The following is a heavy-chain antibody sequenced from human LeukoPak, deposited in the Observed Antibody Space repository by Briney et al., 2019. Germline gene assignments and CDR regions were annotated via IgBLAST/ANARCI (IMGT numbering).Heavy chain of an antibody. CDR2: IRYDGSPK. D-gene: IGHD3-3*01. CDR1: GFSFSNFG. CDR3: ARHNYDFWSVYMDV. V-gene: IGHV3-30*02. Sequence: GGSLRLSCAASGFSFSNFGIHWVRQAPGKGLEWVTFIRYDGSPKYYADSVKGRFTISRDNAKNSLYLQMNSLRAEDTAVYYCARHNYDFWSVYMDVWGKGTTVTVSS. J-gene: IGHJ6*03.